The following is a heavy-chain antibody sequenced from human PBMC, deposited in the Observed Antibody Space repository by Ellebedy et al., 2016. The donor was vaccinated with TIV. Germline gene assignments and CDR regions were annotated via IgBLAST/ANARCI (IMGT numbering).Heavy chain of an antibody. CDR3: ARGRKNDSSGFHDY. CDR1: GYTFSDYG. Sequence: AASVKVSCKASGYTFSDYGINWVRQAPGQGLAWMGWISGYTGRTKYAREVQGRVTLTADTSTRTAYMKLSSLRSDDTAVYYCARGRKNDSSGFHDYWGQGTLVTVSS. J-gene: IGHJ4*02. V-gene: IGHV1-18*04. CDR2: ISGYTGRT. D-gene: IGHD3-22*01.